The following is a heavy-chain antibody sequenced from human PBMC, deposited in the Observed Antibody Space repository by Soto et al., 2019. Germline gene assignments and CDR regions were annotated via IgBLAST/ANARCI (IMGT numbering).Heavy chain of an antibody. CDR2: IWYDGSNK. CDR1: GFTFSSYG. J-gene: IGHJ6*02. V-gene: IGHV3-33*01. Sequence: QVQLVESGGGVVQPGRSLRLSCAASGFTFSSYGMHWVRQAPGKGLEWVAVIWYDGSNKYYADSVKGRFTISRDNSKNTLYLQMNSLRAGDTAVYFCARDLAIAASYYGMDVWGQGTTVTVSS. CDR3: ARDLAIAASYYGMDV. D-gene: IGHD6-6*01.